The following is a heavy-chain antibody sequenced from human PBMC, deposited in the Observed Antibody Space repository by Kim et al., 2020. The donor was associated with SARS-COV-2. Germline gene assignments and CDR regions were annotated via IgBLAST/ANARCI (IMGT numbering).Heavy chain of an antibody. CDR1: GYSFTSYW. V-gene: IGHV5-51*01. Sequence: GESLKISCKGSGYSFTSYWIGWVRQMPGKGLEWKGIIYPGDSDTRYSPSFQVQVTISADKSISTAYLQWSSLKASDTAMYYCARGRAELWFRELFARWFDPWGQGTLVTVSS. D-gene: IGHD3-10*01. J-gene: IGHJ5*02. CDR2: IYPGDSDT. CDR3: ARGRAELWFRELFARWFDP.